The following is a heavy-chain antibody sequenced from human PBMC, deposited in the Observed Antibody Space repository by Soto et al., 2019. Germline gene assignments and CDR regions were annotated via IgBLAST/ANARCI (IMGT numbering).Heavy chain of an antibody. V-gene: IGHV1-8*01. CDR2: MNPNSGNT. D-gene: IGHD2-15*01. J-gene: IGHJ5*02. CDR1: GYTFTSYD. Sequence: QVQLVQSGAEVKKPGASVKVSCKASGYTFTSYDINWVRQATGQGFEYLGWMNPNSGNTGYVKKFQGRVTMTRATHMTTADNQRRSLLSQDTAGYYLSMDIKYADSTRRFDGWGPRTLVTVSS. CDR3: SMDIKYADSTRRFDG.